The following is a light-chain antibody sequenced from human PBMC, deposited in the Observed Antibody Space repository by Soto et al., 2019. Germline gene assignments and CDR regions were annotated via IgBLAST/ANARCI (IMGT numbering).Light chain of an antibody. V-gene: IGKV3-20*01. J-gene: IGKJ2*01. CDR1: QSVSSGY. Sequence: EIVLTQSPGTLSLSPGERATRSCRASQSVSSGYLAWYQQKPGQAPRLLIYGASSRATGIPDRFSGSGSGTDFTLTISRLEPEDFAVYYCQQYGSSPYSFGQGTKLEIK. CDR3: QQYGSSPYS. CDR2: GAS.